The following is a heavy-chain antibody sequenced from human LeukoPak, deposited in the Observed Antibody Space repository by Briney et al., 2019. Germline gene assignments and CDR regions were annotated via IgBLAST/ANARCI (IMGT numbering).Heavy chain of an antibody. CDR2: IYHSGST. Sequence: SQTLSLTCAVSGGSISSGGYSGSWIRQPPGKGLEWIGFIYHSGSTYYNPSLKSRVTISVDRSKNQFSLKLSSVTAADTAVYYCARAPGSYDYVWGSYRYTYFDYWGQGTLVTVSS. D-gene: IGHD3-16*02. V-gene: IGHV4-30-2*01. J-gene: IGHJ4*02. CDR1: GGSISSGGYS. CDR3: ARAPGSYDYVWGSYRYTYFDY.